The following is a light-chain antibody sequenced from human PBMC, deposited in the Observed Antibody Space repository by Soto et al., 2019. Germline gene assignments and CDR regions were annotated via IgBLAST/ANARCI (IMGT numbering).Light chain of an antibody. Sequence: QSALTQPASVSGSPGQSITISCTGTSRDIGAYNHVSWYQQHPGKAPKLLICEVTNRPSGISVRFSASKSGSAASLTISGLQAEDEADYYCSSYSGSSHWVFGGGTKLTVL. V-gene: IGLV2-14*01. CDR1: SRDIGAYNH. CDR2: EVT. J-gene: IGLJ3*02. CDR3: SSYSGSSHWV.